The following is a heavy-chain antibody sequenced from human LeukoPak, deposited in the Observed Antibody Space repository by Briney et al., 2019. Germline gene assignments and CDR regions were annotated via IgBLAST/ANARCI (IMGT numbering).Heavy chain of an antibody. CDR3: ARDYFGSGSA. Sequence: GGSLRLSCTASTFTLNNYWMSWVRQAPGKGLEWVSSISSSSNYIYYADSVRGRFTISRDNAKNSLYLQMNSLRAEDTAVYYCARDYFGSGSAWGQGTLVTVSS. CDR1: TFTLNNYW. CDR2: ISSSSNYI. V-gene: IGHV3-21*01. J-gene: IGHJ5*02. D-gene: IGHD3-10*01.